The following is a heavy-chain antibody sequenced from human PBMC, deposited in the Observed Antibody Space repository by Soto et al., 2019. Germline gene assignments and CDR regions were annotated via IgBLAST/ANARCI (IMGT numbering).Heavy chain of an antibody. CDR2: ISWNSGSI. V-gene: IGHV3-9*01. CDR1: GFTFDNYA. J-gene: IGHJ4*02. D-gene: IGHD4-17*01. CDR3: AKALTSGELRGRRRGVDYFDY. Sequence: GGSLRLSCAASGFTFDNYAMHWVRQAPGKGLEWVSGISWNSGSIGYADSVKGRFTISRDNAKNSLYLQMNSLRAEDTALYYCAKALTSGELRGRRRGVDYFDYWGQGTLVTVSS.